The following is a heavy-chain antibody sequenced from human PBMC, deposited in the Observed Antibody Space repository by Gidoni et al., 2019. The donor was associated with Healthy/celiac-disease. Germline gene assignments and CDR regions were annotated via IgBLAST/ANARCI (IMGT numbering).Heavy chain of an antibody. J-gene: IGHJ6*02. V-gene: IGHV1-18*01. CDR3: ARVDSTEWELPFGYYGMDV. D-gene: IGHD1-26*01. CDR2: ISAYKGNT. Sequence: QVQLVQSGAEVKKPGASVKVSCKASGYTFTSYVISWVRQAPGQGLEWMGWISAYKGNTNYAQKLQGIVTMTTDTSTSTAYMELRSLRSDDTAVYYCARVDSTEWELPFGYYGMDVWGQGTTVTVSS. CDR1: GYTFTSYV.